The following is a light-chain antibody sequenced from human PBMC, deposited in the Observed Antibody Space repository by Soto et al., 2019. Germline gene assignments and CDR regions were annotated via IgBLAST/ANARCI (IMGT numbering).Light chain of an antibody. CDR2: AAS. Sequence: DIQITQSPSSLSASVGDRVTITCRASQSISSYLNWYQQKPGKAPKLLIYAASSLQSGVPSRFSGSGSGADFTLTISSLQPVDFATYYCQESYSSPRTFGQGTKLEIK. CDR1: QSISSY. CDR3: QESYSSPRT. V-gene: IGKV1-39*01. J-gene: IGKJ2*01.